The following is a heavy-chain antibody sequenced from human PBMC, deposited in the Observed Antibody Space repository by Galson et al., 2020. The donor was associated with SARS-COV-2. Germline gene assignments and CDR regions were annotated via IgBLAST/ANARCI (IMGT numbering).Heavy chain of an antibody. J-gene: IGHJ6*02. CDR2: INPSGGST. CDR3: ARDLTTVTTYHYYYGMDV. V-gene: IGHV1-46*01. D-gene: IGHD4-17*01. Sequence: ASVKVSCKASGYTFTSYYMHWVRQAPGQGLEWMGIINPSGGSTSYAQKFQGRLTMTRDTSTSTVYMELSSLRSEDTAVYYCARDLTTVTTYHYYYGMDVWGQGTTVTVSS. CDR1: GYTFTSYY.